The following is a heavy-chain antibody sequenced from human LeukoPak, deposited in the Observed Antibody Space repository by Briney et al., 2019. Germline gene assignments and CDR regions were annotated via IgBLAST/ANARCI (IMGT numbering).Heavy chain of an antibody. D-gene: IGHD1-1*01. CDR1: VFTFSNLW. Sequence: GGSLRLSCEASVFTFSNLWMTWVRQSPGKGLEWVGRIKSNVDGGTTDYATPVEGRFSISRDDSKNTLFLQMNSLKVEDTAVYYCTTDPHGTGGRYMAVWVKGTTVTVSS. CDR3: TTDPHGTGGRYMAV. J-gene: IGHJ6*03. CDR2: IKSNVDGGTT. V-gene: IGHV3-15*01.